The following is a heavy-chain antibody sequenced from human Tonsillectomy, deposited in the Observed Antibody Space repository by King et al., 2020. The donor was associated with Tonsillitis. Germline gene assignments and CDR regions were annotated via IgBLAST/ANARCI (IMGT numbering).Heavy chain of an antibody. D-gene: IGHD3-10*01. CDR2: ISYTGST. Sequence: QLQESGPGLVKPSETLSLTCTVSGDSISSSSLYCGWVRQPPGKGLEWIATISYTGSTYYNPSLKSRVTMSVDTSKNQFSLNLSSMTAADTAVYYCARRFTMVRGVIIPSYYFDYWGQGTLVTVSS. J-gene: IGHJ4*02. V-gene: IGHV4-39*01. CDR3: ARRFTMVRGVIIPSYYFDY. CDR1: GDSISSSSLY.